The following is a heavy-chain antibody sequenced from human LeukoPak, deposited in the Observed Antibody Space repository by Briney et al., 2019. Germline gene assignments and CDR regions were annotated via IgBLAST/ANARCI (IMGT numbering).Heavy chain of an antibody. J-gene: IGHJ4*02. Sequence: PSETLSLTCTVSGGSISSYYWSWIRQPAGKGLEWIGRIYTSGSTNYNPSLKSRVTMSVGTSKNQFSLKLSSVTAADTAVYYCARDQSLISAAGTYYFDYWGQGTLVTVSS. CDR1: GGSISSYY. V-gene: IGHV4-4*07. CDR2: IYTSGST. CDR3: ARDQSLISAAGTYYFDY. D-gene: IGHD6-13*01.